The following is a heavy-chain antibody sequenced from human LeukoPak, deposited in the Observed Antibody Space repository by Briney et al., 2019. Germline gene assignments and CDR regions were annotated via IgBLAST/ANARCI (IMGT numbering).Heavy chain of an antibody. CDR1: GYTFTGYY. CDR3: TRAGHFDYLLYLY. Sequence: ASVKVSCKASGYTFTGYYIHWVRQAPGQGLEWMAWINPNTGGIDYAQKFQGRVTLTSDTSIGTAYMELSSMRSDDAAMYYCTRAGHFDYLLYLYWGQGTLVTVSS. J-gene: IGHJ4*02. V-gene: IGHV1-2*02. D-gene: IGHD3-9*01. CDR2: INPNTGGI.